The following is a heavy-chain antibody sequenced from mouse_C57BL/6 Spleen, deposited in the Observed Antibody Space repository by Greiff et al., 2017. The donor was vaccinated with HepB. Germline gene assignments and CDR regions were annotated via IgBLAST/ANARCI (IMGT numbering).Heavy chain of an antibody. CDR1: GYTFTSYW. D-gene: IGHD1-1*01. CDR2: IDPSDSYT. Sequence: QVQLQQPGAELVRPGTSVKLSCKASGYTFTSYWMHWVKQRPGQGLEWIGVIDPSDSYTNYNQKFKGKATLTVDTSSSTAYMQLSSLTSEDAAVYYCARGGFYYGSSYGYFDVWGTGTTVTVSS. V-gene: IGHV1-59*01. CDR3: ARGGFYYGSSYGYFDV. J-gene: IGHJ1*03.